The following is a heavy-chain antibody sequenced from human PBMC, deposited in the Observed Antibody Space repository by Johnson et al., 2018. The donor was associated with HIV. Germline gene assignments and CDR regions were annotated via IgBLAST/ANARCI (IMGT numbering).Heavy chain of an antibody. CDR3: ARDAVISSGWYNVDAFDI. CDR1: GFTFSSYG. J-gene: IGHJ3*02. CDR2: IRYDGGNK. D-gene: IGHD6-19*01. V-gene: IGHV3-30*02. Sequence: QVQLVESGGNLVQPGGSLRLSCAASGFTFSSYGMHWVRQAPGKGLEWVAFIRYDGGNKYYADSVKGRFTISRDNAKNSLYLQMNTLRAEDTAVYYCARDAVISSGWYNVDAFDIWGQGTMVTVSS.